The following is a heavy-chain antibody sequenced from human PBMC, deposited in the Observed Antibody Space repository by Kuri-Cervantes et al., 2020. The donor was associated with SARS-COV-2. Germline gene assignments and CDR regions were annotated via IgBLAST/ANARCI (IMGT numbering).Heavy chain of an antibody. J-gene: IGHJ5*02. CDR2: ISAYNGNT. CDR3: ARTKITIFGVVSSRFDP. Sequence: ASVKVSCKASGYTFTSYYMHWVRQAPGQGLEWMGWISAYNGNTNYAQKLQGRVTMTTGTSTSTAYMELRSLRSDDTAVYYCARTKITIFGVVSSRFDPWGQGTLVTVSS. CDR1: GYTFTSYY. V-gene: IGHV1-18*04. D-gene: IGHD3-3*01.